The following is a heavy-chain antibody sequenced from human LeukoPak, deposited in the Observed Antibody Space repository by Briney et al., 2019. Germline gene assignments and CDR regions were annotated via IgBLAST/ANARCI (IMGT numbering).Heavy chain of an antibody. D-gene: IGHD1-26*01. Sequence: ASVKVSCKASGYTFTSYGISWVRQAPGQGLEWMGWISGYNVDTDYAQKFQGRVTMTIDTSTSTAYMELRSLKSDDTAVYYCVRHIKPAGPWDGMDVWGQGTTVIVSS. V-gene: IGHV1-18*04. J-gene: IGHJ6*02. CDR3: VRHIKPAGPWDGMDV. CDR2: ISGYNVDT. CDR1: GYTFTSYG.